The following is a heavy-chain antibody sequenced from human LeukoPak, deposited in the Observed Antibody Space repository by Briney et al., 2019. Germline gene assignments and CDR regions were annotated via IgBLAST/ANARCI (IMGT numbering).Heavy chain of an antibody. D-gene: IGHD3-10*01. J-gene: IGHJ4*02. CDR1: GFTFSSYW. Sequence: PGGSLRLSCAASGFTFSSYWMSRVRQAPGKGLEWVANIKQDGSAMSYVDSVKGRFTISRDNAKNSLYLQMSSLRAEDTAVYYCARDRGFGADDYWGQGTLVTVSS. CDR2: IKQDGSAM. CDR3: ARDRGFGADDY. V-gene: IGHV3-7*01.